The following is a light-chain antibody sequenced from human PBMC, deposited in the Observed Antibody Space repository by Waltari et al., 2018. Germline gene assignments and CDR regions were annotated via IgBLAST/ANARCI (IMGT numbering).Light chain of an antibody. J-gene: IGKJ1*01. Sequence: DIQMTQSPSTLSAFVGERVTITCRASQSIGRWLAWDQQKPGKAPKVLIYKASNLESGVQSRFSGSGSGTEFTHTISSLQPDDFATYYCQQYSNSPWTFGQGTKVEIK. CDR3: QQYSNSPWT. CDR2: KAS. V-gene: IGKV1-5*03. CDR1: QSIGRW.